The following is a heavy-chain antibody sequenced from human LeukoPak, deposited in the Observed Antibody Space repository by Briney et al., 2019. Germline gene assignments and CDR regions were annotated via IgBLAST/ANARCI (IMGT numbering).Heavy chain of an antibody. Sequence: GGFLRLSCAASGFTFSDYYMSWIRQAPGKGLEWVSYISSSGSTIYYADSVKGRFTISRDNAKNSLYLQMNSLRAEDTAVYYCARGASYYDFWSGYRNKYGMDVWGQGTTVTVSS. CDR1: GFTFSDYY. CDR3: ARGASYYDFWSGYRNKYGMDV. V-gene: IGHV3-11*01. CDR2: ISSSGSTI. D-gene: IGHD3-3*01. J-gene: IGHJ6*02.